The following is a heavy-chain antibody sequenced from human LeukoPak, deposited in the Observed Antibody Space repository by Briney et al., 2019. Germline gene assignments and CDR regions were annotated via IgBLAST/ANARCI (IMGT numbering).Heavy chain of an antibody. CDR1: GGSFSGYY. CDR2: INHSGST. Sequence: SETLSLTCAVYGGSFSGYYWSWIRQPPGKGLEWIGEINHSGSTNYNPSPKSRVTISVDTSKNQFSLKLSSVTAADTAVYYCARGLRTTVTTVFDYWGQGTLVTVSS. CDR3: ARGLRTTVTTVFDY. D-gene: IGHD4-17*01. J-gene: IGHJ4*02. V-gene: IGHV4-34*01.